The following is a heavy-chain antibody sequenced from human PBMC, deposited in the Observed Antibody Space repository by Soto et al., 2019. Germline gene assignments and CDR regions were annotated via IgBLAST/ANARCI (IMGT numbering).Heavy chain of an antibody. D-gene: IGHD3-3*01. V-gene: IGHV5-51*01. J-gene: IGHJ5*02. CDR2: IYPGDSDA. Sequence: GESLKISCEGSGYDFSTSWVAWVRQMSGKGLEWMGIIYPGDSDARYSPTFQGHVTISADKSVNTVYLQWDSLKASDTAVYYCARLSSLPALVGAWFGPWGEGTRVTVSS. CDR1: GYDFSTSW. CDR3: ARLSSLPALVGAWFGP.